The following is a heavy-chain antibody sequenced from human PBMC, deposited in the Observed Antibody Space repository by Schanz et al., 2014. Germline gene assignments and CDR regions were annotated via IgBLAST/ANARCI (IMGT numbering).Heavy chain of an antibody. V-gene: IGHV1-69*04. D-gene: IGHD5-12*01. CDR2: IIPVLAIA. J-gene: IGHJ3*02. CDR1: GYTFTSHG. Sequence: QVQLVQSGAEVKKPGASVKVSCKASGYTFTSHGISWVRQAPGQGLEWMGRIIPVLAIADYAQKCQGRVTIIRDTSASTAYMELTSLRSEDTAVYYCARGGGPEDVFDIWRQGTIRTVSS. CDR3: ARGGGPEDVFDI.